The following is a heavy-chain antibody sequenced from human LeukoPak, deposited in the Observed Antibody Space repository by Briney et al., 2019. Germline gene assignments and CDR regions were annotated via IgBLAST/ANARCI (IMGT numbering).Heavy chain of an antibody. CDR2: IYYSGST. Sequence: SETLSLTCTVSGGSISSYYWSWIRQPPGKGLEWIGYIYYSGSTNYNPSLKSRVTISVDTSKNQFSLKLSSVTAADTAVYYCVTTTLDYSNSYFDYWGQGTLVTVSS. D-gene: IGHD4-11*01. CDR1: GGSISSYY. CDR3: VTTTLDYSNSYFDY. J-gene: IGHJ4*02. V-gene: IGHV4-59*01.